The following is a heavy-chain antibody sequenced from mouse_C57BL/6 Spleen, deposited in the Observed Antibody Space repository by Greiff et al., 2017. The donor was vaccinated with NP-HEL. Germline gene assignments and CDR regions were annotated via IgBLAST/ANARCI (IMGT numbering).Heavy chain of an antibody. CDR3: ARDGGLRQDYAMDY. D-gene: IGHD2-4*01. V-gene: IGHV3-6*01. J-gene: IGHJ4*01. CDR2: ISYDGSN. Sequence: ESGPGLVKPSQSLSLTCSVTGYSITSGYYWNWIRQFPGNKLEWMGYISYDGSNNYNPSLKNRISITRDTSKNQFFLKLNSVTTEDTATYYCARDGGLRQDYAMDYWGQGTSVTVSS. CDR1: GYSITSGYY.